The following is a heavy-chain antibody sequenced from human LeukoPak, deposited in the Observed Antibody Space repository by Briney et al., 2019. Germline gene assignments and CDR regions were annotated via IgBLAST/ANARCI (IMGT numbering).Heavy chain of an antibody. J-gene: IGHJ6*02. CDR2: IWYDGSNK. Sequence: PGGSLRLSCAASGFTFTSHPMHWVRQAPGKGLEWVAAIWYDGSNKYYADSVKGRFTISRDNSKNTLYLQMNSLRAEDTAVYCCARGGYCSSSSCSNYDGMDVWGQGTTLTVSS. D-gene: IGHD2-2*01. CDR1: GFTFTSHP. V-gene: IGHV3-33*08. CDR3: ARGGYCSSSSCSNYDGMDV.